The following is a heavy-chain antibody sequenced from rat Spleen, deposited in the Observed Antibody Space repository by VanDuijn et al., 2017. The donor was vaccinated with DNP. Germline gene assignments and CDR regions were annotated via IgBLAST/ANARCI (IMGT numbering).Heavy chain of an antibody. CDR1: GYSITSNY. J-gene: IGHJ2*01. V-gene: IGHV3-1*01. CDR3: ARENGGSAFDY. D-gene: IGHD1-11*01. CDR2: ISYSGST. Sequence: EVQFQESGPGLVKSSQSLSLTCSVTGYSITSNYWAWIRKFPGNKMEWIGLISYSGSTNYNPSLKSRISITRDTSKNQFFLQLNSVTTEDTATYYCARENGGSAFDYWGPGVMVTVSS.